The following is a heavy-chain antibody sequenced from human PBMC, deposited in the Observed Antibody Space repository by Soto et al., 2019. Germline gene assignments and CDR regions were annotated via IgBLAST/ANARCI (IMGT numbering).Heavy chain of an antibody. CDR3: ARGGSGDIVVVAAIDY. J-gene: IGHJ4*02. Sequence: QVQLQESGPGLVKPSQTLSLTCSVSGGSISSGDYYWSWVRQHPGKGLEWIGYIFYSGSTYYNPSLKSRVTISVDTSKNQFSLKLSSETAADTAVYYCARGGSGDIVVVAAIDYWGQGTLVTVSS. CDR1: GGSISSGDYY. V-gene: IGHV4-31*03. D-gene: IGHD2-15*01. CDR2: IFYSGST.